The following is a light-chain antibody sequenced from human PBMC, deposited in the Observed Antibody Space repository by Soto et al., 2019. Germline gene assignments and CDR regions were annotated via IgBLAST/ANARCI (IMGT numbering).Light chain of an antibody. CDR3: QQYHNLWT. CDR1: HYTYSN. V-gene: IGKV3-15*01. Sequence: IVMTQSPATLSLSPGERATLSCTASHYTYSNVAWFQHRPGQAPRLLIYRASTRATGTPARFSGSGSGTEFTLTITSLQSEDFALYYCQQYHNLWTGGQGPEVEIK. J-gene: IGKJ1*01. CDR2: RAS.